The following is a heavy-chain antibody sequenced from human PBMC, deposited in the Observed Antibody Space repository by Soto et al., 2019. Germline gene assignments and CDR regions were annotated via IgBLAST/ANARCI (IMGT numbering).Heavy chain of an antibody. CDR1: GFTFNTFG. J-gene: IGHJ4*02. CDR3: TRGGSFDN. CDR2: ITPDGSFK. Sequence: PGGSLRLSCAASGFTFNTFGMHRVRQSPGKGLDWVAIITPDGSFKSYGDSVKGRFTISRDNSKNTLYLQMNNLRPEDTAVYYCTRGGSFDNWGQGTLVTVSS. V-gene: IGHV3-30*03. D-gene: IGHD1-26*01.